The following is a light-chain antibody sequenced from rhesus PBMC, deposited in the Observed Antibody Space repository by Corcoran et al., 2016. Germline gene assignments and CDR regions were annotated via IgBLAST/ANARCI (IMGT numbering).Light chain of an antibody. Sequence: QAALTQPRSVSGSPGQSVTISCTGTSSDIGGYNFVSWYQQHPGTAPKLMIYEVSKRPSGGSDPFSGSKSGNTASLTISGLQAEDEADYYCSSYAGTNTGLFGGGTRLTVL. CDR1: SSDIGGYNF. CDR2: EVS. J-gene: IGLJ2*01. V-gene: IGLV2-32*02. CDR3: SSYAGTNTGL.